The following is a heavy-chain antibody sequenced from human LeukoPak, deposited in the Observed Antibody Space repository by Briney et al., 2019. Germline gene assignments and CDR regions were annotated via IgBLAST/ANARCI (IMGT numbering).Heavy chain of an antibody. Sequence: ASVKVSCKASGGTFSSYAISWVRQAPGQGLEWMGRIIPILGIANYAQKFQGRVTITADKSTSTAYMELSSLRSEDTAVHYCARDHMRQWLPYYFDYWGQGTLVTVSS. D-gene: IGHD6-19*01. CDR1: GGTFSSYA. J-gene: IGHJ4*02. CDR3: ARDHMRQWLPYYFDY. V-gene: IGHV1-69*04. CDR2: IIPILGIA.